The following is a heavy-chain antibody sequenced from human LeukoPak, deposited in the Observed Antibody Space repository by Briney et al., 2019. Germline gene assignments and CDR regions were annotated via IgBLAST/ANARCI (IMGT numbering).Heavy chain of an antibody. J-gene: IGHJ4*02. CDR3: ARDRVYFDY. CDR2: IYYSGST. V-gene: IGHV4-59*01. Sequence: ASETLSLTCTVSGGSISSYYWSWIRQPPGKGLEWIGYIYYSGSTNYNPSLKSRVTISVDTSKNQFSLKLSSVTAADTAVYYCARDRVYFDYWGQGTLVTVSS. D-gene: IGHD3-10*01. CDR1: GGSISSYY.